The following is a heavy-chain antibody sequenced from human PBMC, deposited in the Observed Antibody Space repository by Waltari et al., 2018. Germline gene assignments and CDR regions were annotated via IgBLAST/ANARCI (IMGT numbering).Heavy chain of an antibody. D-gene: IGHD5-12*01. CDR3: AKDQGKWLQSPSDY. Sequence: QVHLVESGGGVVQPGTSLRLSCRASGFDFKTYGMQWVRQAPGKGLEWVGLISYSAISTYYADSVKGRFTISRDNSENTVYLHMNSLTPEDTAVYYCAKDQGKWLQSPSDYWGQGSPVTVSS. CDR1: GFDFKTYG. J-gene: IGHJ4*02. V-gene: IGHV3-30*18. CDR2: ISYSAIST.